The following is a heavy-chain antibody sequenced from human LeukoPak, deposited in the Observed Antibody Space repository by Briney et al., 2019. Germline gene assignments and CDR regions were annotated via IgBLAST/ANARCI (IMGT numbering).Heavy chain of an antibody. CDR3: AKSAYDSSGYYQDY. CDR1: GFTFDDYA. D-gene: IGHD3-22*01. J-gene: IGHJ4*02. CDR2: ISWNSGSI. Sequence: GGSLRLSCAASGFTFDDYAMQWVRQAPGKGLEWVSGISWNSGSIGYADAVKGRFTISRDNAKNSLYLQMNSLRAEDTALYYCAKSAYDSSGYYQDYWGQGTLVTVPS. V-gene: IGHV3-9*01.